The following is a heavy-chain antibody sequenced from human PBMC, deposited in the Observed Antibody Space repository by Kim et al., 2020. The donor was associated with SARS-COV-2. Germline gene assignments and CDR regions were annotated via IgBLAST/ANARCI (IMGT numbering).Heavy chain of an antibody. D-gene: IGHD3-10*01. CDR3: AKGYISHYGSGGFDL. CDR1: GLTLNNYA. CDR2: SSSAGVTA. Sequence: GGSLRLSCAASGLTLNNYAMNWVRQAPGKGLEWVSVSSSAGVTAYYADFVKGRFTISRDNSKNTLFLQMNGLRAEDTAIYYCAKGYISHYGSGGFDLWGQGTLVTVSS. V-gene: IGHV3-23*01. J-gene: IGHJ4*02.